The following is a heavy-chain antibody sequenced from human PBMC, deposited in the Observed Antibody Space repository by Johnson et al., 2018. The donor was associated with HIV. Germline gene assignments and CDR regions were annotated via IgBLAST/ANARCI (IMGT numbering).Heavy chain of an antibody. J-gene: IGHJ3*02. CDR1: GFTFDDYA. Sequence: QVQLVESGGGLVQPGRSLRLSCAASGFTFDDYAMHWVRQAPGKGLEWVAFIRYDGSNKYYADSVKGRFTISRDNSKNTLYLQMKSLRAEDTAVYYCAKGRSGTTASIDAFDIWGQGTMVTVSS. V-gene: IGHV3-30*02. CDR3: AKGRSGTTASIDAFDI. CDR2: IRYDGSNK. D-gene: IGHD1-7*01.